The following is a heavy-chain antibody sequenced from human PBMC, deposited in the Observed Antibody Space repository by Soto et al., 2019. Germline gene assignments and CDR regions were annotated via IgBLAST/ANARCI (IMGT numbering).Heavy chain of an antibody. CDR3: AKDRYSGTYPTDFDD. V-gene: IGHV3-30*18. Sequence: SLRLSCAGSGFTFSSYGIHWVRQAPGKGLEWVALISYDGGNEKYTESVKDRFTISRDDSHNVAYLQMSSLRTEDTAMYYCAKDRYSGTYPTDFDDWGQGSLVTVSS. CDR1: GFTFSSYG. D-gene: IGHD1-26*01. J-gene: IGHJ4*02. CDR2: ISYDGGNE.